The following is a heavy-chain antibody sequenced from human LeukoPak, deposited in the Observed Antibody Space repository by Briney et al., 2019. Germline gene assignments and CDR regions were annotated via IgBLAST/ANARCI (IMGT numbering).Heavy chain of an antibody. CDR1: GFTFSSYS. Sequence: GGSLRLSCADSGFTFSSYSMNWVRQAPGKGLEWVSYISSSSSTIYYADSVKGRFTISRDNAKNSLYLQMNSLRAEDTAVYYCASIGYCSSTSCTDDFDYWGQGTLVTVSS. CDR2: ISSSSSTI. J-gene: IGHJ4*02. CDR3: ASIGYCSSTSCTDDFDY. D-gene: IGHD2-2*01. V-gene: IGHV3-48*04.